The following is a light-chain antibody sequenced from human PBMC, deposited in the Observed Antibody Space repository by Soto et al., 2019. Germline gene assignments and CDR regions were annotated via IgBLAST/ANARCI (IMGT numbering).Light chain of an antibody. CDR2: VNTDGSH. J-gene: IGLJ2*01. CDR3: QTWGTGML. Sequence: QSVLTQSPSASASLGASVNLTCTLSSGHSNYAIAWYQQQSEKGPRYLMKVNTDGSHSKGDGIPDRFSGSSSGAERYLTISSLQSEDEADYYCQTWGTGMLFGGGTKLTVL. V-gene: IGLV4-69*01. CDR1: SGHSNYA.